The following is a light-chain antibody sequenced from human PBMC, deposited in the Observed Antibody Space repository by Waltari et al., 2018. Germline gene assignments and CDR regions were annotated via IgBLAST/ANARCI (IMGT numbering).Light chain of an antibody. V-gene: IGKV3-15*01. CDR2: GAS. Sequence: EIVMTQSPATLSVSPGERATLSCRASQSVSNSLAWYQQNPGQAPRLLIFGASTRATGIPARFHGSGYGTEFTHTISSPQSEEFEVNYCQQYDTWHRTFGQGTKVENK. CDR3: QQYDTWHRT. CDR1: QSVSNS. J-gene: IGKJ1*01.